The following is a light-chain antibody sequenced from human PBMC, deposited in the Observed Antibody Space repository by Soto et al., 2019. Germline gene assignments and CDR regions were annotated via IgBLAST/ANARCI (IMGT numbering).Light chain of an antibody. CDR1: QSVSSN. J-gene: IGKJ1*01. V-gene: IGKV3-15*01. Sequence: EIVMTQSPATLSVSPGERVTLSCRASQSVSSNLAWYQQKPGQAPRLLIYGASTRATGIPARFSGSGSGTEFTLTISSLQSEDFAVYYCQHYNFWPPWTFGQGTKVEIK. CDR2: GAS. CDR3: QHYNFWPPWT.